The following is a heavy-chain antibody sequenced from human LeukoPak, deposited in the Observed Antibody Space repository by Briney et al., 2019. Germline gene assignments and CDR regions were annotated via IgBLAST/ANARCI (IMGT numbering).Heavy chain of an antibody. CDR1: GGSISSYY. CDR3: ARHTGGWGSFDY. D-gene: IGHD7-27*01. Sequence: PSETLSLTCTVSGGSISSYYGSWIRQPPGKGLEWIGYIYYSGSTNYNPSHKSRVTISVDTSKNQSSLKLSSVTAADTAVYYCARHTGGWGSFDYWGQGTLVTVSS. V-gene: IGHV4-59*08. J-gene: IGHJ4*02. CDR2: IYYSGST.